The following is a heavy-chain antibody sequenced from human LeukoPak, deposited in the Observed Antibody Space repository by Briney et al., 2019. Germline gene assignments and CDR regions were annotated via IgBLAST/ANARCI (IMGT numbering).Heavy chain of an antibody. CDR3: AKDVPYDAGDYGGNSPPFDY. CDR1: GFTFSSYG. D-gene: IGHD4-23*01. V-gene: IGHV3-30*02. J-gene: IGHJ4*02. Sequence: PGGSLGLSCAASGFTFSSYGMHWVRQAPGKGLEWVAFIRYDGSNKYYADSVKGRFTISRDNSKNTLYLQMNSLRAEDTAVYYCAKDVPYDAGDYGGNSPPFDYWGQGTLVTVSS. CDR2: IRYDGSNK.